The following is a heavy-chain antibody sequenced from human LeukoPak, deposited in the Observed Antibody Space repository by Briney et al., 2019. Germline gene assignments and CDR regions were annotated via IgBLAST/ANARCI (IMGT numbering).Heavy chain of an antibody. Sequence: ASVKVSCKASGYTFTGYYIHWVRQAPGQGLECMGWINRNSGGTNYAQKFQGRVTMARDTSISTAYMELSRLRSDDTAVYYCARGGSGSYFSWLDPWGQGTLVTVSS. J-gene: IGHJ5*02. D-gene: IGHD3-10*01. CDR2: INRNSGGT. CDR3: ARGGSGSYFSWLDP. V-gene: IGHV1-2*02. CDR1: GYTFTGYY.